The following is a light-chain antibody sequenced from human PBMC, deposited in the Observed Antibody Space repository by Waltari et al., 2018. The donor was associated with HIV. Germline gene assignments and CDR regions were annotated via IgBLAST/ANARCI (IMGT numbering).Light chain of an antibody. V-gene: IGKV1-12*01. CDR1: QNISRW. CDR2: AAS. CDR3: QQTKTFPLD. Sequence: DILMTQSPSSVTASLGDRVIITCRASQNISRWVAWYQQKPGKAPSLFVYAASSLHSGVPPRFSGSGSGTDFTLTINSLQSEDSATYYCQQTKTFPLDFGQGTKLEIK. J-gene: IGKJ2*01.